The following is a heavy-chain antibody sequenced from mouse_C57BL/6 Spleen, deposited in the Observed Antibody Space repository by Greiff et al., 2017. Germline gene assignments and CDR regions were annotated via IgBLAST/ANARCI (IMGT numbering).Heavy chain of an antibody. CDR1: GYAFSSSW. CDR3: ANYGNSPYWYFEV. Sequence: VQLQQSGPELVKPGASVKISCKASGYAFSSSWMNWVKQRPGTGLEWIGRIYPGDGDTNYNGKFTGKATLAADQSSSTAYMQLSSLTSEDSAVYCCANYGNSPYWYFEVWGTGTTVTVSS. CDR2: IYPGDGDT. D-gene: IGHD2-1*01. V-gene: IGHV1-82*01. J-gene: IGHJ1*03.